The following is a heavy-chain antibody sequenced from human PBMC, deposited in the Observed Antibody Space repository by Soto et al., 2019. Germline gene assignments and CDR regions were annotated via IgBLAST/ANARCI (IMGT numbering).Heavy chain of an antibody. J-gene: IGHJ5*02. D-gene: IGHD2-21*02. CDR1: GGSISSGDYY. CDR3: ARARNCGADCYRWLDP. V-gene: IGHV4-30-4*01. CDR2: IYYSGST. Sequence: SETLSLTCIVSGGSISSGDYYWSWIRQPPGKGLEWIGYIYYSGSTYYNPSLKSRVTISVDTSKNQFSLKLSSVTAADTAVYYCARARNCGADCYRWLDPWGQGTLVTVYS.